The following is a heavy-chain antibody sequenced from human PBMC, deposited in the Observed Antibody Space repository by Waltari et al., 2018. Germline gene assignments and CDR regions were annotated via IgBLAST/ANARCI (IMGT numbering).Heavy chain of an antibody. V-gene: IGHV4-39*01. D-gene: IGHD3-10*01. Sequence: QLQLQESGPGLVKPSETLSLTCTVSGGSISSSSYYWGWIRQPPGKGLEWIGSIYYSGSTYYNPSLKSRVTISVDTSKSQFSLKLSSVTAADTAVYYCARYSPSYYYGSGAYYFDYWGQGTLVTVSS. CDR3: ARYSPSYYYGSGAYYFDY. CDR2: IYYSGST. CDR1: GGSISSSSYY. J-gene: IGHJ4*02.